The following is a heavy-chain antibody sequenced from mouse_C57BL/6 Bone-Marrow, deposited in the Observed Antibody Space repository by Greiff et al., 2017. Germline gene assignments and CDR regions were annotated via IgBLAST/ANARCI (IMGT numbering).Heavy chain of an antibody. CDR3: ARSGDYGFWYFDV. CDR2: IYPGDGDT. J-gene: IGHJ1*03. Sequence: VQLKESGPELVKPGASVKISCTASGYAFSSSWMNWVKQRPGKGLEWIGRIYPGDGDTNYNGKFKGKATLTADKSSSTAYMQLSSLTSEDSAVYFCARSGDYGFWYFDVWGTGTTVTVSS. CDR1: GYAFSSSW. D-gene: IGHD2-4*01. V-gene: IGHV1-82*01.